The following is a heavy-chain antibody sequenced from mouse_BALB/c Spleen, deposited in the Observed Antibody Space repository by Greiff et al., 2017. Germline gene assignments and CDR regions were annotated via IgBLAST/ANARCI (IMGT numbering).Heavy chain of an antibody. J-gene: IGHJ4*01. CDR2: IWGGGST. CDR3: AKHWNGNFDAMDY. Sequence: VQLQESGPGLVAPSQCLSITCTVSGFSLTDYGVSWIRQPPGKGLEWLGVIWGGGSTYYNSALKSRLSISKDNSKSQVFLKMNSLQTDDTAMYYCAKHWNGNFDAMDYWGEGTSVTVSS. V-gene: IGHV2-6-5*01. CDR1: GFSLTDYG. D-gene: IGHD2-1*01.